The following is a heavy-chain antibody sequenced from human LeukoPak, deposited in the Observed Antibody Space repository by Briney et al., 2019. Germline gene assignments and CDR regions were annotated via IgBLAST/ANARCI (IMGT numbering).Heavy chain of an antibody. CDR1: GYTFTGYY. CDR2: INPNSGGT. J-gene: IGHJ5*02. Sequence: ASVKVSCKASGYTFTGYYMHWVRQAPGQGLEWMGWINPNSGGTNYAQKFQGRVTMTRDTSISTAYMELSRLRSDDTAVYYCATEQWLENWFDPWGQGTLVTVSS. CDR3: ATEQWLENWFDP. D-gene: IGHD6-19*01. V-gene: IGHV1-2*02.